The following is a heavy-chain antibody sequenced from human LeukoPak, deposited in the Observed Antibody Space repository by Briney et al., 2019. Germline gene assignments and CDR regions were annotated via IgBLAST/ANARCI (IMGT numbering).Heavy chain of an antibody. J-gene: IGHJ4*02. Sequence: GGSLRLSCVVSGFTFSNYAMSWVRQAPGKGLEWVSILSSSGGATYYADSVKGRFTISRDNSKNTLYLQMNSLRAEDTAVYYCASPGDWGQGTLVTVSS. CDR3: ASPGD. V-gene: IGHV3-23*01. CDR1: GFTFSNYA. D-gene: IGHD3-10*01. CDR2: LSSSGGAT.